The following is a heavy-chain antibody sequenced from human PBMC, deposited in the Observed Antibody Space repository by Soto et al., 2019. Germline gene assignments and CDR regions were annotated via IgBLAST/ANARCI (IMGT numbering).Heavy chain of an antibody. CDR2: ISSRGGST. V-gene: IGHV3-23*01. J-gene: IGHJ6*02. CDR3: AKGGAEMLGYYYSFVMDV. CDR1: GFAFATYA. Sequence: VQLLESGGGMVQPGGSLRLSCGASGFAFATYAMNWVRQAPGKGLEWVSGISSRGGSTFYADSAQGRFTISRDNSKNTLYLQMDNLRVEDTAVYYCAKGGAEMLGYYYSFVMDVWGQGTTVSVSS. D-gene: IGHD2-8*01.